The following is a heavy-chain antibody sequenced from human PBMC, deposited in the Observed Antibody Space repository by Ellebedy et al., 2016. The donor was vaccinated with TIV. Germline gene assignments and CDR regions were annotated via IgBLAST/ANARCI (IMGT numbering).Heavy chain of an antibody. CDR2: VTGHSAST. D-gene: IGHD3-10*01. J-gene: IGHJ5*02. CDR3: AKVNSIDIRTWSSDWLDP. V-gene: IGHV3-23*01. CDR1: GFTFSSFA. Sequence: GESLKISCGASGFTFSSFAMSCLRQTPGKGLEWISTVTGHSASTHYADSVKGRFAVSRDNSRNTLYLQMGSLRAEDTAVYYCAKVNSIDIRTWSSDWLDPWGQGTLVTVSS.